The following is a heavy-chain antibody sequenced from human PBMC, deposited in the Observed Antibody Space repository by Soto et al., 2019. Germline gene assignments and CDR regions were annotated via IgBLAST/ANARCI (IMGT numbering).Heavy chain of an antibody. CDR1: GGSISSYY. V-gene: IGHV4-59*01. D-gene: IGHD6-13*01. J-gene: IGHJ6*02. CDR2: IYYSGST. Sequence: QVQLQESGPGLVKPSETLSLTCTVSGGSISSYYWSWIRQPPGKGLEWIGYIYYSGSTNYNPSLKSRVTISVDTSKNQFSLKLSSVTAADKAVYYCARVGSSWPNYYYYGMDVWGQGTTVTVSS. CDR3: ARVGSSWPNYYYYGMDV.